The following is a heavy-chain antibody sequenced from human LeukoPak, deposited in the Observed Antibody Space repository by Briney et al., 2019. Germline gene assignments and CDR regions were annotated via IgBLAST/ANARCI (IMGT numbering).Heavy chain of an antibody. V-gene: IGHV3-23*01. J-gene: IGHJ4*02. D-gene: IGHD6-19*01. Sequence: KPGGSLRLSCAASGFTFSSYAMSWVRQAPGKGLEWVSAISGSGGSTYYADSVKGRFTISRDNSKNTLYLQMNSLRAEDTAVYYCAKDSFKAVAGSFDYWDQGTLVTVSS. CDR1: GFTFSSYA. CDR3: AKDSFKAVAGSFDY. CDR2: ISGSGGST.